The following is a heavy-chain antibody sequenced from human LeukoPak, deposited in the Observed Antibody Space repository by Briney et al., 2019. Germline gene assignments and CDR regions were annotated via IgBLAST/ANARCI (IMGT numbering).Heavy chain of an antibody. CDR1: GFTFNNYA. D-gene: IGHD3-22*01. CDR3: ASLDYFDSSDYGDY. Sequence: GGSLRLSCAASGFTFNNYAMSWVRQAPGKGLEWVSAISGSGGSTYYTDSVTGRFTISRDSSKNTLYLQMNSLRAEDTALYYCASLDYFDSSDYGDYWGQGTLVTVSS. J-gene: IGHJ4*02. CDR2: ISGSGGST. V-gene: IGHV3-23*01.